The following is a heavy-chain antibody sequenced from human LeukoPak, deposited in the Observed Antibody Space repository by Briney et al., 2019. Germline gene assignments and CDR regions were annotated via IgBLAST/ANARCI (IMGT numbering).Heavy chain of an antibody. CDR1: GYTFTGYY. CDR3: ARGRAVAGTSDYYYYYMDV. Sequence: ASVKVSCKASGYTFTGYYMHWVRQAPGQGLEWMGWINPNSGGTNYAQKFQGRVTMTRDTSISTAYMELSRLRSDDTAVYYCARGRAVAGTSDYYYYYMDVWGKGTTVTVSS. D-gene: IGHD6-19*01. J-gene: IGHJ6*03. V-gene: IGHV1-2*02. CDR2: INPNSGGT.